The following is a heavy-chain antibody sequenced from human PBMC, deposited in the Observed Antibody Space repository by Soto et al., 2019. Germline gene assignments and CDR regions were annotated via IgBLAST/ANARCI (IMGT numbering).Heavy chain of an antibody. V-gene: IGHV3-23*01. CDR3: AKSDFWSGSPPAYYYYMDV. Sequence: GGSLRLSCAASGFTFSSYAMSWVRQAPGKGLEWVSAISGSGGSTYYADSVKGRFTISRDNSKNTLYLQMNSLRAEDTAVYYCAKSDFWSGSPPAYYYYMDVWGKGTTVTVSS. CDR1: GFTFSSYA. J-gene: IGHJ6*03. CDR2: ISGSGGST. D-gene: IGHD3-3*01.